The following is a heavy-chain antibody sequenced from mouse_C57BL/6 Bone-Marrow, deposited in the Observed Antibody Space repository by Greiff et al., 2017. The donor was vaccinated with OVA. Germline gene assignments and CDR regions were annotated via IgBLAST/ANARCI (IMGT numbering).Heavy chain of an antibody. D-gene: IGHD1-1*01. CDR3: ARWWYYGRAWFAY. J-gene: IGHJ3*01. V-gene: IGHV1-64*01. CDR2: IHPNSGST. Sequence: VKLQQPGAELVKPGASVKLSCKASGYTFTSYWMHWVKQRPGQGLEWIGMIHPNSGSTNYNEKFKSKATLTVDKSSSTAYMQLSSLTSEDSAVYYCARWWYYGRAWFAYWGQGTLVTVSA. CDR1: GYTFTSYW.